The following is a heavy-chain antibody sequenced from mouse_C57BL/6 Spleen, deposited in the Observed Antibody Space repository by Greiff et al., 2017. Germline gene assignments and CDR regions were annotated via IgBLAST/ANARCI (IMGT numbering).Heavy chain of an antibody. V-gene: IGHV1-18*01. Sequence: EVQLQQSGPELVKPGASVKIPCKASGYTFTDYNMDWVKQSHGKSLEWIGDINPNNGGTIYNQKFKGKATLTVDQSSSTAYMALRSLTAEDTAVYYCARWERAFAYWGQGTLVTVSA. CDR1: GYTFTDYN. CDR3: ARWERAFAY. D-gene: IGHD3-3*01. CDR2: INPNNGGT. J-gene: IGHJ3*01.